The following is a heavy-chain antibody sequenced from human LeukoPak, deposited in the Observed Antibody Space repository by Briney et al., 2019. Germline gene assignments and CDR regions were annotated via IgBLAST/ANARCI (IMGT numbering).Heavy chain of an antibody. V-gene: IGHV4-59*08. Sequence: SEILSLTCTVSGGSISSDYWSWIRQPPGKGLEWIGYIFYSGTTSYNPSLQSRVTISVDTSKNQFSLKLSSVTAADTAVYYCARHVTYYGMAVWGQGTTVTVSS. CDR3: ARHVTYYGMAV. CDR1: GGSISSDY. J-gene: IGHJ6*02. CDR2: IFYSGTT. D-gene: IGHD5-18*01.